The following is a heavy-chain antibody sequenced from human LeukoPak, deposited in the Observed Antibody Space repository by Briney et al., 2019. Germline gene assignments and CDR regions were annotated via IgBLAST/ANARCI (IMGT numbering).Heavy chain of an antibody. D-gene: IGHD7-27*01. J-gene: IGHJ4*02. CDR3: AKDGGLWVSAHWGDS. Sequence: GGSLRLSCAASGFTFSSYGMNWVRQAPGKGLEWVSLISGGGVSLKYADSVRGRFTISRDNSKNTLFLQMNSLRVEDTAVYYCAKDGGLWVSAHWGDSWGRGTLVTVSS. CDR2: ISGGGVSL. CDR1: GFTFSSYG. V-gene: IGHV3-23*01.